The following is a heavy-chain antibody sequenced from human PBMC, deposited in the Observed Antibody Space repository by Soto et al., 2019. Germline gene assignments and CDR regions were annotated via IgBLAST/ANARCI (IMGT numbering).Heavy chain of an antibody. CDR1: GFTFSSYA. CDR2: ISGSGGST. J-gene: IGHJ6*01. V-gene: IGHV3-23*01. CDR3: AKGRIAGGYCSSTSCYTSVGVDV. D-gene: IGHD2-2*02. Sequence: PWGSLRLSCAASGFTFSSYAMSWVPQAPGKGLEWVSAISGSGGSTYYADSVKGRFTISRDNSKNTLYLQMNSLRAEDTAVYYCAKGRIAGGYCSSTSCYTSVGVDVWGQGTTVTVPS.